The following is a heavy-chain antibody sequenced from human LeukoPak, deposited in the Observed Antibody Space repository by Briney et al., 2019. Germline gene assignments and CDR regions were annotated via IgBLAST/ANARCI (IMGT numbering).Heavy chain of an antibody. CDR2: ISYDGSNE. Sequence: GGSLRLSCAASGFTFSSYAMHWVRQAPGKGLEWVAIISYDGSNEYYTDSVQGRFTISRDNSKSMLYLQMNTLRPDDTAVYYCARDWGTAPGIYYFDFWGQGTLVTVSS. D-gene: IGHD6-13*01. CDR1: GFTFSSYA. V-gene: IGHV3-30-3*01. J-gene: IGHJ4*02. CDR3: ARDWGTAPGIYYFDF.